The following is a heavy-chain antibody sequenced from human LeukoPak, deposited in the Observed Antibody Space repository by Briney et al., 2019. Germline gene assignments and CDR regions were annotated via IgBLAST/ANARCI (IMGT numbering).Heavy chain of an antibody. CDR2: IYHSGST. J-gene: IGHJ4*02. CDR3: ARAPGGYCSSTSCSPFDY. V-gene: IGHV4-4*02. CDR1: GGSISSSNW. D-gene: IGHD2-2*01. Sequence: PSETLSLTCAVSGGSISSSNWWSWVRQPPGKGLEWIGEIYHSGSTNYNPSLKSRVTISVDKSKSQFSLKLSSVTAADTAVYYCARAPGGYCSSTSCSPFDYWGQGTLVTVSS.